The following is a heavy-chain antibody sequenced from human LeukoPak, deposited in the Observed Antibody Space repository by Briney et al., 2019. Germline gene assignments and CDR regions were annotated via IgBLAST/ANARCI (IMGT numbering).Heavy chain of an antibody. CDR3: AKDHGSGSYYNY. Sequence: QPGGSLRLSCAASGFTFSSYAMSWVRQAPGKGLEWVSVISGSGDSTYYAGSVQGRFTISRDNSKNTLYLQMNSLRAEDTAVYYCAKDHGSGSYYNYWGQGTLVTVSS. V-gene: IGHV3-23*01. CDR1: GFTFSSYA. CDR2: ISGSGDST. D-gene: IGHD3-10*01. J-gene: IGHJ4*02.